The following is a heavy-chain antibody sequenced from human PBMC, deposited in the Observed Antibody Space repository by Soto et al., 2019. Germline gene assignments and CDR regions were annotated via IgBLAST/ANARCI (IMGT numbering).Heavy chain of an antibody. V-gene: IGHV3-48*01. CDR1: GFTFSSYS. D-gene: IGHD3-3*01. CDR2: ISSSSSTI. Sequence: EVQLVESGGGLVQPGGSLRLSCAASGFTFSSYSMNWVRQAPGKGLEWVSYISSSSSTIYYADSVKGRFTISRDNAKNSLYLQMNSLRAEDTAVYYCARDILKDFSLPYMDVWGKGTTVTVSS. CDR3: ARDILKDFSLPYMDV. J-gene: IGHJ6*03.